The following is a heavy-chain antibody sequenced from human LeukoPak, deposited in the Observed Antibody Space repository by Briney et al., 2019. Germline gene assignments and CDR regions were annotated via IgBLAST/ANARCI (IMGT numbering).Heavy chain of an antibody. CDR1: GYTFTSYG. V-gene: IGHV1-18*01. CDR2: ISAYNGNT. D-gene: IGHD2-15*01. CDR3: ARDNNCSGGSCYLYYYYYYGMDV. J-gene: IGHJ6*02. Sequence: ASVKVSCKASGYTFTSYGISWVRQAPGQGLEWMGWISAYNGNTNYAQKLQGRVTMTTGTSTSTAYMELRSLRSDDTAVYYCARDNNCSGGSCYLYYYYYYGMDVWGQGTTVTVSS.